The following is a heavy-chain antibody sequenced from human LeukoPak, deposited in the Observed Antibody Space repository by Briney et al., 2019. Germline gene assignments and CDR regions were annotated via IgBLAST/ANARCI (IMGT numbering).Heavy chain of an antibody. CDR2: INPSGGST. CDR1: GYTFTSYY. V-gene: IGHV1-46*01. CDR3: ARDDTVVPAAPGAFDI. J-gene: IGHJ3*02. D-gene: IGHD2-2*01. Sequence: ASVKVSCKASGYTFTSYYMHWVRQAPGQGLEWMGIINPSGGSTSYAQKFQGRVTMTRDTSTSTVYMELSSLRSEDTAVYYCARDDTVVPAAPGAFDIWGQGTMVTVSS.